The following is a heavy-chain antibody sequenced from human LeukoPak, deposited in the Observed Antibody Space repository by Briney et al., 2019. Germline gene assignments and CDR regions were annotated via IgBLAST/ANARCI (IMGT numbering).Heavy chain of an antibody. V-gene: IGHV4-59*12. CDR3: ARAGRGGFDYDY. J-gene: IGHJ4*02. CDR2: IHYTGST. D-gene: IGHD3-16*01. CDR1: GGSISSYY. Sequence: SETLSLTCTVSGGSISSYYWSWIRQPPGKGLEWIGHIHYTGSTNYNPSLKSRVTISLDTSKNQFSLHLSSVTAADTAVYSCARAGRGGFDYDYWGQGALVTVSS.